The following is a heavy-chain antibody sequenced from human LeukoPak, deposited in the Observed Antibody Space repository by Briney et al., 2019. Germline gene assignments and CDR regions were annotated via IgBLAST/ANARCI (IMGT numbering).Heavy chain of an antibody. J-gene: IGHJ5*02. CDR2: IYYSGST. CDR3: ARGFLIAVAVVGWFDP. D-gene: IGHD6-19*01. V-gene: IGHV4-31*03. Sequence: PSETLSLTCTVSGGSISSGGYYWSWIRQHPGKGLEWIGYIYYSGSTYYNPSLKSRVTISGDTSKNQVSLKLSSVTAADTAVYYCARGFLIAVAVVGWFDPWGQGTLVTVSS. CDR1: GGSISSGGYY.